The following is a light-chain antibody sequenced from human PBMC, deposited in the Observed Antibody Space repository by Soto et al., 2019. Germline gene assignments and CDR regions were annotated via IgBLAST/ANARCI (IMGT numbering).Light chain of an antibody. J-gene: IGKJ2*01. CDR1: QSVSRN. V-gene: IGKV3-15*01. CDR2: GAS. Sequence: EIVMTQSPATLSVSPGDRATLSCRASQSVSRNLAWFQQKPAQAPRLLIYGASTRATGIPARFSGSGSGTEFTLTISSLQSEDFAVYYCQQYDNWPPYTFGQRTKLEIK. CDR3: QQYDNWPPYT.